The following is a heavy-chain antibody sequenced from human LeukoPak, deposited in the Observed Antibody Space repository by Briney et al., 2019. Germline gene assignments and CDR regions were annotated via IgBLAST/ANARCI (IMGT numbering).Heavy chain of an antibody. CDR1: GFTFSRYT. CDR3: ARGAYHDFWSGYQGYYYYMDV. Sequence: GGSLRLSCAASGFTFSRYTMNWVRQAPGKGLEWVSSISGSLSYIYYADSVKGRFTISRDNAKNTPYLQMNSLRAEDTAVYYCARGAYHDFWSGYQGYYYYMDVWGKGTTVTVSS. CDR2: ISGSLSYI. J-gene: IGHJ6*03. D-gene: IGHD3-3*01. V-gene: IGHV3-21*04.